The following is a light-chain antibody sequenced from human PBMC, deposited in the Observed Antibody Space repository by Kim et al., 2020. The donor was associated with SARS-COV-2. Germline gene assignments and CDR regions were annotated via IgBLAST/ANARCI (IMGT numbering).Light chain of an antibody. CDR3: QQYNNWPPLT. Sequence: SPGETATLSCRASHDISTNLAWYQHKPGQAPRLLIYGASTRATGLPGRFSGRGAGTEFTLTISSLQSDDFAVYYCQQYNNWPPLTFGGGTKVDIK. J-gene: IGKJ4*01. V-gene: IGKV3-15*01. CDR1: HDISTN. CDR2: GAS.